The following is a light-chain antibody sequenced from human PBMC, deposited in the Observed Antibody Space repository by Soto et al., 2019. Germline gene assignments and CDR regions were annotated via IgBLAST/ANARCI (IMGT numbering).Light chain of an antibody. Sequence: DIQLTQSPSSLSAFVGDRVTIACRASRTIRSYLNWYQQKPGTAPRLLIYATSNLQSGVPSRFSGSGSGTDFTLTIISLQPEDFAVYYCQQSDTFPSTFGQGTKL. V-gene: IGKV1-39*01. CDR3: QQSDTFPST. CDR2: ATS. J-gene: IGKJ2*01. CDR1: RTIRSY.